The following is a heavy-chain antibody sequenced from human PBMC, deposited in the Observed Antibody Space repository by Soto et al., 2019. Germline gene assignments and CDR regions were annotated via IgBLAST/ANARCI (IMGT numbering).Heavy chain of an antibody. Sequence: SETLSLTCTVSGDSISSSSSYWGWIRQPPGKGLEWIANIYYTGSTYYNLSLKSRVTISVDMSKNQFSLKLSSVTAADTAVYYCARRGFSSGAFDIWGQGTMVTVS. CDR3: ARRGFSSGAFDI. CDR2: IYYTGST. V-gene: IGHV4-39*01. J-gene: IGHJ3*02. CDR1: GDSISSSSSY. D-gene: IGHD6-6*01.